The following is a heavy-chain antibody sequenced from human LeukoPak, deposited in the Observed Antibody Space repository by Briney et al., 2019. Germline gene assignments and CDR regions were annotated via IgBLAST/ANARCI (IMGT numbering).Heavy chain of an antibody. D-gene: IGHD3-16*02. CDR3: ARDREGDYIWGSYRPDWFDP. J-gene: IGHJ5*02. CDR2: ISSSSYI. Sequence: PGGSLRLSCAASGFTFSSYTMNWIRQAPGKGLEWLSSISSSSYIYYADSVKGRFTISRDNAKNSLYLQMNSLRAEDTAVYYCARDREGDYIWGSYRPDWFDPWGQGTLVTVSS. V-gene: IGHV3-21*01. CDR1: GFTFSSYT.